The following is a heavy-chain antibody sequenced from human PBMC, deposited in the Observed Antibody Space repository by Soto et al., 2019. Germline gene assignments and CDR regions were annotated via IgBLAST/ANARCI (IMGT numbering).Heavy chain of an antibody. V-gene: IGHV4-30-4*01. CDR1: GGSISSGDYY. D-gene: IGHD3-9*01. Sequence: TVSGGSISSGDYYWSWIRQPPGKGLEWIGYIYYSGSTYYNPSLKSRVTISVDTSKNQFSLKLSSVTAADTAVYYCARVRDDILTGYLSWFDPWGQGTLVTVS. CDR3: ARVRDDILTGYLSWFDP. J-gene: IGHJ5*02. CDR2: IYYSGST.